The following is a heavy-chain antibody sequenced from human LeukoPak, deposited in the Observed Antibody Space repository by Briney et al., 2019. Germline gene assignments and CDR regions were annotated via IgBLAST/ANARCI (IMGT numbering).Heavy chain of an antibody. CDR3: ANHLACGSTSCPPFDY. CDR1: GFTFSSYS. CDR2: IGSSSSYI. Sequence: GGSLRLSCAASGFTFSSYSMNWVRQAPGKGLEWVSSIGSSSSYIYYADSVKGRFTISRDNAKNSLYLQMNSLRAEDTAVYYCANHLACGSTSCPPFDYWGQGTLVTVSS. J-gene: IGHJ4*02. V-gene: IGHV3-21*01. D-gene: IGHD2-2*01.